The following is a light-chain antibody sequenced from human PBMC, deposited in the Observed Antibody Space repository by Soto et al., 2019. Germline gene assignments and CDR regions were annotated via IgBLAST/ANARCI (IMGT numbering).Light chain of an antibody. V-gene: IGKV1D-16*01. Sequence: DTPMTQSPSSLSASVGDRVTITCRASQGISSWLAWYQQKPEKAPKSLIYAASSLQSGVPSRFSVSGSGTDFTLTISGLKNEDFATYYCQQYNSYTLTFGQGTRLEIK. J-gene: IGKJ5*01. CDR3: QQYNSYTLT. CDR2: AAS. CDR1: QGISSW.